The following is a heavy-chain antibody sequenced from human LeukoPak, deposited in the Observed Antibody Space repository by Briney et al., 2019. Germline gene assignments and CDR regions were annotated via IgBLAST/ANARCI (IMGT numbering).Heavy chain of an antibody. CDR2: MNPNSGNT. Sequence: ASVKVSCKASGYTFTSYDINWVRQATGQGLEWMGWMNPNSGNTGYAQKFQGRVTMTRNTSISTAYMELSSLRSEDTAVYYCARGTYYDSWSGYYTNNQFDYWGQGTLVTVSS. D-gene: IGHD3-3*01. V-gene: IGHV1-8*01. CDR1: GYTFTSYD. CDR3: ARGTYYDSWSGYYTNNQFDY. J-gene: IGHJ4*02.